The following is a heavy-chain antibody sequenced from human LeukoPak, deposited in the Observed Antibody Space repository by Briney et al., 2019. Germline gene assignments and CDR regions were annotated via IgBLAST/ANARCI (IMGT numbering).Heavy chain of an antibody. Sequence: PGGSLRLSCAASGFTFSAYWTYWVRQAPGKGLLWFSRINGDGSSTSYADSVKGRFTISRDNAKNTLYLQMNSLRAEDTAVYYCAQTLLGVTNCWGQGTLVTVSS. CDR2: INGDGSST. D-gene: IGHD3-10*01. CDR1: GFTFSAYW. J-gene: IGHJ4*02. V-gene: IGHV3-74*01. CDR3: AQTLLGVTNC.